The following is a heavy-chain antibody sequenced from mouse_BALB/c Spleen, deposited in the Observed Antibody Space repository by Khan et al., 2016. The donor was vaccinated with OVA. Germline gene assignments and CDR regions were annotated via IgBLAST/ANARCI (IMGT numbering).Heavy chain of an antibody. CDR3: ARIKKIVATYFDY. V-gene: IGHV1S81*02. Sequence: QVRLQQSGAELVKAGASVKMSCKASGYTFTSYWMHWVTQRLGQGLEWFAETNPTNGRTYYNEKFKSKATLTVDKSSSTAYMLLIGPTFEDSAVYYCARIKKIVATYFDYWGQGTTLTVAS. J-gene: IGHJ2*01. D-gene: IGHD1-1*01. CDR1: GYTFTSYW. CDR2: TNPTNGRT.